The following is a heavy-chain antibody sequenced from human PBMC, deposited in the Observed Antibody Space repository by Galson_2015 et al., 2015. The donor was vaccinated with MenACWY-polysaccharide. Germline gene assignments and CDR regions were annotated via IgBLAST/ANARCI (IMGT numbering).Heavy chain of an antibody. Sequence: SLRLSCAASGSRFSHSGMHWVRQAPGKGLEWVAVIPYDGSKIVYADSVKGRFTTSRDDSKNTLFLEMNSLGGEDTAVYYCAREGSRIVFHAFDTWGQGTMVTVSS. D-gene: IGHD6-13*01. CDR2: IPYDGSKI. J-gene: IGHJ3*02. CDR1: GSRFSHSG. V-gene: IGHV3-33*01. CDR3: AREGSRIVFHAFDT.